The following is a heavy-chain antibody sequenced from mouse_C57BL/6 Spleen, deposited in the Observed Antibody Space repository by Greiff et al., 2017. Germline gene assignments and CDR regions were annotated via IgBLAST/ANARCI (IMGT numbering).Heavy chain of an antibody. CDR1: GFTFSDYG. V-gene: IGHV5-17*01. D-gene: IGHD2-4*01. Sequence: EVKLVESGGGLVKPGGSLKLSCAASGFTFSDYGMHWVRQAPEKGLEWVAYISSGSSTIYYADTVKGRFTISGDNAKNTLFLQMTSLRSEDTAMYYCARDDYDDWFDYWGQGTTLTVSS. CDR2: ISSGSSTI. J-gene: IGHJ2*01. CDR3: ARDDYDDWFDY.